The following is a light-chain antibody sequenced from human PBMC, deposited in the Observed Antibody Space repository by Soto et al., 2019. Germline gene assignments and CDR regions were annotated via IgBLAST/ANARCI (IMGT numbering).Light chain of an antibody. V-gene: IGLV3-21*02. Sequence: SYELTQPPSVSVAPGQTARLTCGGNNIGSKSVHWYQQKPGQAPVLVVDDDSDRPSGIPDRVSGSNSVNTATLTISRVEAGDEADYYGQVWDRSSDHLGVFGGGTKLTVL. CDR3: QVWDRSSDHLGV. CDR1: NIGSKS. J-gene: IGLJ3*02. CDR2: DDS.